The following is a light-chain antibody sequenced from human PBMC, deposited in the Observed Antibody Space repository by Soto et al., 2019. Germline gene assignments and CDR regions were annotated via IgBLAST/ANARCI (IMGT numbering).Light chain of an antibody. J-gene: IGKJ1*01. CDR3: QHYGNSLWT. CDR2: RTS. CDR1: ESVSSSF. Sequence: EVVLTQSPGTLSLSPGERATLSCRASESVSSSFLTWYQQKPGQAPRLLIYRTSNRVTGIPDRFSGSGSGTDFTLTISRLEPEDFEVYFGQHYGNSLWTFGQGTKV. V-gene: IGKV3-20*01.